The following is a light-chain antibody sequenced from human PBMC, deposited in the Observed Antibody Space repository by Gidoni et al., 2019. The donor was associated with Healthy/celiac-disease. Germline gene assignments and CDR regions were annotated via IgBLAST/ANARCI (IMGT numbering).Light chain of an antibody. CDR2: AAS. CDR1: QLISSW. CDR3: QQANSFPFT. V-gene: IGKV1-12*02. J-gene: IGKJ3*01. Sequence: DIQMTPPPSSVSASVGDRVTITCRASQLISSWLAWYQQKPGKAPKLLIYAASSLQSGVPSRFSGSGSGTDFTLTISSLQPEDFATYYCQQANSFPFTFXPXTKVDIK.